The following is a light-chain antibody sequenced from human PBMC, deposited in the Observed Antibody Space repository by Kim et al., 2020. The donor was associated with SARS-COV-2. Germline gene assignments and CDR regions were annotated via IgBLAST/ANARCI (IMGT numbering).Light chain of an antibody. CDR2: NVS. CDR1: SSYVGAYDN. J-gene: IGLJ1*01. V-gene: IGLV2-8*01. CDR3: SSYAGNGNGI. Sequence: MSDPGTSSYVGAYDNLNGYQQQPGGVPRPLIHNVSRRPTAVPSRFSGSKAGNTASLTVSGLQPEDEADYYCSSYAGNGNGIFGTGTRVTVL.